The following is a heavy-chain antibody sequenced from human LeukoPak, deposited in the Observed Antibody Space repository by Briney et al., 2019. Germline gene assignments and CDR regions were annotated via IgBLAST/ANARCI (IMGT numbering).Heavy chain of an antibody. D-gene: IGHD2-15*01. V-gene: IGHV3-23*01. CDR2: ISGSGGST. J-gene: IGHJ4*02. CDR1: GFTFSSYA. CDR3: AKGSTYHSSCYSY. Sequence: GGSLRLSCAASGFTFSSYAMSWVRQAPGKGLEWVSAISGSGGSTYYADSVKGRFTISRDNSKNTLYLQMNSLRAEDTAVYYSAKGSTYHSSCYSYWGQGTLVTVSS.